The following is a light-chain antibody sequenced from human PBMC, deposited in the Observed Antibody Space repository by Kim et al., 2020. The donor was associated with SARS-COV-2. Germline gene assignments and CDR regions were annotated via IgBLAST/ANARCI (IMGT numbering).Light chain of an antibody. CDR2: QDS. CDR1: SLGDKY. CDR3: EAWDSRTAV. Sequence: SYELTQPPSASVSPGQTASLTCSRDSLGDKYACWYQQKPRQSPVLVIYQDSKRPSGISERFYGSDSGYTSTLSISGTQAMDDVDYYCEAWDSRTAVLGGG. V-gene: IGLV3-1*01. J-gene: IGLJ3*02.